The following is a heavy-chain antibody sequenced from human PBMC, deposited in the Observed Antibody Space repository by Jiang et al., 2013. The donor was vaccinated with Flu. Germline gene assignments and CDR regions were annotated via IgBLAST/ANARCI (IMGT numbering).Heavy chain of an antibody. J-gene: IGHJ4*02. V-gene: IGHV1-8*01. CDR1: GYTFTSYD. CDR2: MNPNSGNT. D-gene: IGHD6-19*01. Sequence: SGAEVKKPGASVKVSCKASGYTFTSYDINWVRQATGQGLEWMGWMNPNSGNTGYAQKFQGRVTMTRNTSISTAYMELSSLRSEDTAVYYCARVIAVAGSYYFDYWGQGTLVTVSS. CDR3: ARVIAVAGSYYFDY.